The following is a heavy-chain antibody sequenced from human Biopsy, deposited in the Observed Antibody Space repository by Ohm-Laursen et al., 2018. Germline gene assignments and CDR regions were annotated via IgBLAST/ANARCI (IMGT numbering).Heavy chain of an antibody. J-gene: IGHJ6*02. CDR2: IYYSGSA. CDR3: ARATNSTGWPYYYFYGMDV. Sequence: GTLSLTCPVSGGSISSDYWSWIRQTPGKGLEWIGYIYYSGSANYNPSLKGRVTISVDTSKNQFSLRLNSVTAADTAVYYCARATNSTGWPYYYFYGMDVWGQGITVTVSS. CDR1: GGSISSDY. D-gene: IGHD2/OR15-2a*01. V-gene: IGHV4-59*01.